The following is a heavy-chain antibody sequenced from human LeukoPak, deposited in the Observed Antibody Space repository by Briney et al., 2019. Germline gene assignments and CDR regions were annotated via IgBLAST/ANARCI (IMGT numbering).Heavy chain of an antibody. J-gene: IGHJ4*02. Sequence: SETLSLTCAVYGGSFSGYYWSWIRQPPGKGLEWIGEINHSGSTNYNPSLKSRVTISVDTSKNRFSLKLSSVTAADTAVYYCARDNKWLRPFDYWGQGTLVTVSS. CDR1: GGSFSGYY. CDR2: INHSGST. CDR3: ARDNKWLRPFDY. D-gene: IGHD5-12*01. V-gene: IGHV4-34*01.